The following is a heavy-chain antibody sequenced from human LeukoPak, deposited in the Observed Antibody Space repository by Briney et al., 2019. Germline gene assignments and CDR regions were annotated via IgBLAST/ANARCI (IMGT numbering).Heavy chain of an antibody. CDR1: GYSISSGYY. J-gene: IGHJ4*02. D-gene: IGHD6-13*01. Sequence: SETLSLTCAVSGYSISSGYYWGWIRQPPGKGLEWIGRIYHSGSTYYNPSLKSRVTISVDTSKNQFSLKLSSVTAADTAVYYCARHGGSSWYAGRNWFDYWGQGTLVTVSS. CDR3: ARHGGSSWYAGRNWFDY. CDR2: IYHSGST. V-gene: IGHV4-38-2*01.